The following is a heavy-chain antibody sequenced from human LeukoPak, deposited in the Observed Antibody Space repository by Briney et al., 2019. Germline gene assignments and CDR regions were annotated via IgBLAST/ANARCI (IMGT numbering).Heavy chain of an antibody. CDR1: GFMFSSYG. J-gene: IGHJ6*02. Sequence: GGSLRLSCAASGFMFSSYGMNWVRQAPGKGLERVSYISSSSSTICYADSVKGRFTISRDNAKNSLYLQMNSLRAEDTAVYYCARDRAIAVAGTIYYYYGMDVWGQGTTVTVSS. CDR2: ISSSSSTI. V-gene: IGHV3-48*04. D-gene: IGHD6-19*01. CDR3: ARDRAIAVAGTIYYYYGMDV.